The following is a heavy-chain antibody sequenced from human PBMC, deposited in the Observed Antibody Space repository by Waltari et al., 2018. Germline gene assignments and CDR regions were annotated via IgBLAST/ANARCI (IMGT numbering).Heavy chain of an antibody. CDR1: GFTVSSNY. Sequence: EVQLVESGGGLVQPGGSLRLSCAASGFTVSSNYMSWVRQAPGKGLDWVSCIYGGGSTYYADSVKGRFTISRDNSKNTLYLQMNSLRAEDTAVYYCARRSRGSYRTNYFDYWGQGTLVTVSS. J-gene: IGHJ4*02. D-gene: IGHD1-26*01. V-gene: IGHV3-66*02. CDR2: IYGGGST. CDR3: ARRSRGSYRTNYFDY.